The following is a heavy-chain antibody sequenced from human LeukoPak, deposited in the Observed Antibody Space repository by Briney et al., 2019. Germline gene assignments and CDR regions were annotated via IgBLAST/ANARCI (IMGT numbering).Heavy chain of an antibody. CDR2: IYYSGST. CDR3: ARSKRMATRNFDY. V-gene: IGHV4-39*07. J-gene: IGHJ4*02. CDR1: GGSISSSSYY. D-gene: IGHD5-12*01. Sequence: SETLSLTCTVSGGSISSSSYYWGWIRQPPGKGLEWIGSIYYSGSTYYNPSLKSRVTISVDTSKNQFSLKLSSVTAADTAVYYCARSKRMATRNFDYWGQGTLVTVSS.